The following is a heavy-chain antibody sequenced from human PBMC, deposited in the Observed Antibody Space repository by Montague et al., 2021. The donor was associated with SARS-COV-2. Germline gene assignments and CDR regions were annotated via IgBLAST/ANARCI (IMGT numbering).Heavy chain of an antibody. Sequence: SETLSLTCTVPAGTISRYYWTWTRQPRGKSLESFGYIYHSGSTNHNPSPKSRVTISVDTTKNQFSLKLSSVTAADTAVYHCARGFDIWGQGTMVTVSS. J-gene: IGHJ3*02. CDR3: ARGFDI. V-gene: IGHV4-59*01. CDR2: IYHSGST. CDR1: AGTISRYY.